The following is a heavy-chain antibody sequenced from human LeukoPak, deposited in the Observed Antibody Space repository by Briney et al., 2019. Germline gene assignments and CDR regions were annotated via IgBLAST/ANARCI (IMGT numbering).Heavy chain of an antibody. CDR3: AGARQAVAGPPRRAFDI. Sequence: PGGSLRLSCAASGFTFSSYEMNWVRQAPGKGLEWVSYISSSGSTIYYADSVKGRFTISRDNAKNSLYLQMNSLRAEDTAVYYCAGARQAVAGPPRRAFDIWGQGTMVTVSS. J-gene: IGHJ3*02. V-gene: IGHV3-48*03. CDR2: ISSSGSTI. D-gene: IGHD6-19*01. CDR1: GFTFSSYE.